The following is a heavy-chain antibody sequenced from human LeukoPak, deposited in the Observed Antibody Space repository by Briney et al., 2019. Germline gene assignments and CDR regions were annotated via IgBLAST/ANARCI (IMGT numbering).Heavy chain of an antibody. V-gene: IGHV3-23*01. CDR2: ISGSGGST. Sequence: GGSLRLSCAASGFTFSSYALSWVRQAPGKGLEWVSAISGSGGSTYYADSVKGRFTISRDNSKNTLYLQMNSLRAEDTAVYYCARPSYSEYYYYYYMDVWGKGTTVTVSS. J-gene: IGHJ6*03. CDR1: GFTFSSYA. D-gene: IGHD3-3*01. CDR3: ARPSYSEYYYYYYMDV.